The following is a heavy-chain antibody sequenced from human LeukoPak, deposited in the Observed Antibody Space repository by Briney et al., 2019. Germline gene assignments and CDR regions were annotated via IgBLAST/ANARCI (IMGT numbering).Heavy chain of an antibody. CDR3: AKVVGTYDSSGYFDY. CDR2: ISGSGGST. V-gene: IGHV3-23*01. Sequence: GGSLRLSCAASGFTFSGYAMSWVRQAPGKGLEWVSAISGSGGSTYYADSVKGRFTISRDNSKNTLYLQMNSLRAEDTAVYYCAKVVGTYDSSGYFDYCGQGTLVTVSS. J-gene: IGHJ4*02. D-gene: IGHD3-22*01. CDR1: GFTFSGYA.